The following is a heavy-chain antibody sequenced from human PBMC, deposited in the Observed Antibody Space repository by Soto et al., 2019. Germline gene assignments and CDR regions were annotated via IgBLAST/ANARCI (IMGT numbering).Heavy chain of an antibody. D-gene: IGHD5-12*01. CDR2: ISPSSGGT. J-gene: IGHJ4*02. V-gene: IGHV1-2*02. Sequence: GASVKVSCKASGYTFTGHYIHWVRQAPGQGPEWMGEISPSSGGTKYAQKFQGRVTMTRDTSISTVYMELSNLSPDDTAVYYCGRGRSGEIVVFYWGQGSLVTVSS. CDR1: GYTFTGHY. CDR3: GRGRSGEIVVFY.